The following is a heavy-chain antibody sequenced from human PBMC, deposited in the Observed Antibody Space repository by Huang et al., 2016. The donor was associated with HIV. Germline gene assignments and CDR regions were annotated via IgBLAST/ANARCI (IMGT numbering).Heavy chain of an antibody. J-gene: IGHJ4*02. CDR2: SSSSSSYI. D-gene: IGHD3-3*01. V-gene: IGHV3-21*01. CDR1: GLPFSSYS. CDR3: ARAVPTPNRFGVGGFDY. Sequence: EVQLVASGGGLVKPGGSLRLSCAASGLPFSSYSMNWVRQAPGKGLEWVSSSSSSSSYIYYADSVKGRFTISRDNAKNSLYLQMNSLRAEDTAVYYCARAVPTPNRFGVGGFDYWGQGTLVTVSS.